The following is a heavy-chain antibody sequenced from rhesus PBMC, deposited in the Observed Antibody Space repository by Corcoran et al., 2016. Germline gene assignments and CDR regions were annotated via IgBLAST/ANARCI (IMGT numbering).Heavy chain of an antibody. Sequence: QLQLQESGPGLVKPSETLSLTCAVSGGSISSNYWSWIRQPPGKGLEWIVRISVSGGSTDYNPALKSRVTISTDTSKNQFSMKLSAVTAADTAVYYCARESGSYYLDAFDFWGQGLRVTVSS. CDR1: GGSISSNY. V-gene: IGHV4-173*01. CDR3: ARESGSYYLDAFDF. J-gene: IGHJ3*01. D-gene: IGHD3-16*01. CDR2: ISVSGGST.